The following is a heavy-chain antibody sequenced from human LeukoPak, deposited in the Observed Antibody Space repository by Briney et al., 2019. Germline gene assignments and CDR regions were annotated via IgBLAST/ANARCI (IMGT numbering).Heavy chain of an antibody. D-gene: IGHD6-19*01. J-gene: IGHJ4*02. Sequence: PGASLRLSCAASGFTFSSHTMNWVRQAPGKGLEWVSAIGGSGGRTDYADAVKGRVTISRDNSKNTAYLQLNSLRAEDTAVYYCAKVGSSGWHFDYWGQGTLVTVSS. CDR3: AKVGSSGWHFDY. CDR1: GFTFSSHT. CDR2: IGGSGGRT. V-gene: IGHV3-23*01.